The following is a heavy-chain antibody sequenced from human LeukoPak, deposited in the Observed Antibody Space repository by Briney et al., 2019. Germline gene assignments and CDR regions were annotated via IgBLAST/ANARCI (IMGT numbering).Heavy chain of an antibody. CDR1: GGTFSSYA. V-gene: IGHV1-69*13. CDR3: ARALCSGGSCYSDDAAFDI. Sequence: SVKVSCKASGGTFSSYAISWVRQAPGQGLEWMGGIIPIFGTANYAQKFQGRVTITADESTSTAYMELSSLRSEDTAVYYCARALCSGGSCYSDDAAFDIWGRGTMVTVSS. D-gene: IGHD2-15*01. CDR2: IIPIFGTA. J-gene: IGHJ3*02.